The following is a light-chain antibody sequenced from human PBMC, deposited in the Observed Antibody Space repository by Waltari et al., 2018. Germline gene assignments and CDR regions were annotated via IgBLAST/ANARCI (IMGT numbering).Light chain of an antibody. CDR3: SSYTSSSTLVV. CDR1: SSEVGGYNY. Sequence: QSALTQPASVSGSPGQALTLSCTGTSSEVGGYNYVPWYQQHPGKAPKLMIYDVSNRPSGVSNRFSGSKSGNTASLTISGLQAEDEADYYCSSYTSSSTLVVFGGGTKLTVL. CDR2: DVS. J-gene: IGLJ2*01. V-gene: IGLV2-14*03.